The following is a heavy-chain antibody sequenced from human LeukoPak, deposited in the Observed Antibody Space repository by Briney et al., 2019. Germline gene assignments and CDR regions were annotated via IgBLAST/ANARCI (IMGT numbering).Heavy chain of an antibody. CDR2: ISYDGSNK. J-gene: IGHJ4*02. CDR1: GFTFSSYA. D-gene: IGHD4-23*01. Sequence: GRSLRLSCAASGFTFSSYAMHWVRQAPGKGLEWVAVISYDGSNKYYADSVKGRFTISRDNSKNTLYLQMNSLRAEDTAVYYCARFDDYSGNGLDYWGQGTLVTVSS. CDR3: ARFDDYSGNGLDY. V-gene: IGHV3-30-3*01.